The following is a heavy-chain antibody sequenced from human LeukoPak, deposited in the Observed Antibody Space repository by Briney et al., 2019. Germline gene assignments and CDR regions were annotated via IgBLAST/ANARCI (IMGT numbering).Heavy chain of an antibody. V-gene: IGHV6-1*01. CDR1: GDSLSSNSAA. CDR2: TYYRSKWYN. CDR3: ASGRAVAGMGDYYYYYGMDV. J-gene: IGHJ6*02. Sequence: SQTLSLTCAISGDSLSSNSAAWNWIRQSPSRVLEWLERTYYRSKWYNDYAVSVKSRITINPDTSKNQFSLQLNSVTPEDTAVYYCASGRAVAGMGDYYYYYGMDVGGQGTTVTVSS. D-gene: IGHD6-19*01.